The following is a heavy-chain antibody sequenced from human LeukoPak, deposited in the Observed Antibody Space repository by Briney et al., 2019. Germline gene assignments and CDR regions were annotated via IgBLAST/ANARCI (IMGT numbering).Heavy chain of an antibody. CDR2: IYYSGST. J-gene: IGHJ4*02. CDR1: GGSFSGYY. CDR3: ATYGRLDY. Sequence: SETLSLTCAVYGGSFSGYYWSWIRQPPGKGLEWIGYIYYSGSTNYNPSLKSRVTISVDTSKNQFSLKLSSVTAADAAVYYCATYGRLDYRGQGTLVTVSS. V-gene: IGHV4-59*12. D-gene: IGHD4-17*01.